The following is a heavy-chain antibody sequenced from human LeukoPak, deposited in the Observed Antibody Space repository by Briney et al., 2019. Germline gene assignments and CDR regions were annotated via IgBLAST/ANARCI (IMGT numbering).Heavy chain of an antibody. Sequence: SETLSLTCTVSGGSVSSGSYYWSWIRQPPGKGLEWIGYIYYGGSTNYNPSLKSRVTISVDTSKNQFSLKLSSVTAADTAVYYCARYDILTGFEDYWGQGTLVTVSS. D-gene: IGHD3-9*01. CDR3: ARYDILTGFEDY. V-gene: IGHV4-61*01. CDR2: IYYGGST. J-gene: IGHJ4*02. CDR1: GGSVSSGSYY.